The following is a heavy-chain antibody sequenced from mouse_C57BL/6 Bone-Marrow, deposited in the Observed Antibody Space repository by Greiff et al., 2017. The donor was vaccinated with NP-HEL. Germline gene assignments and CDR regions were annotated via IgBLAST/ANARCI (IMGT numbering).Heavy chain of an antibody. V-gene: IGHV14-3*01. D-gene: IGHD1-1*01. CDR2: IDPANGNT. J-gene: IGHJ2*01. CDR1: GFTIKDTY. Sequence: EVQVVESVAELVRPGASVKLSCTASGFTIKDTYMHWVRQRPEQGLEWIGWIDPANGNTNYAAKFQGQATITADTSSNTAYLQRSSLTSEDTAIYYGASIDSSSYRYFDYWGQGTTLTVSS. CDR3: ASIDSSSYRYFDY.